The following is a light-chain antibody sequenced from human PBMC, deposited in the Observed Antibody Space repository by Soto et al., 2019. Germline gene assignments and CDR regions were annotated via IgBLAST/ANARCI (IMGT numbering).Light chain of an antibody. CDR1: SSNIGAGYD. CDR2: GNS. V-gene: IGLV1-40*01. Sequence: QSVLTQPPSVSGAPGQRVTISCTGSSSNIGAGYDVHWYQQLPGTAPKLLIYGNSNRPSGVPDRFSGSKSGTSASLAITGLQDEDEADYYCQSYDSSLSGYVFGTGTKLTGL. CDR3: QSYDSSLSGYV. J-gene: IGLJ1*01.